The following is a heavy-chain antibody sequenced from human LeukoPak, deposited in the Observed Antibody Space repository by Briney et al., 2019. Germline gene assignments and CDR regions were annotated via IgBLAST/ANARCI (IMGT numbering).Heavy chain of an antibody. CDR1: GGSISSSSYY. D-gene: IGHD1-26*01. CDR3: ARHGEESYPTWTFDY. J-gene: IGHJ4*02. Sequence: SETLSLTCTVSGGSISSSSYYWGWIRQPPGKGLEWIGSIYYSGSTYYNPSLKSRVTISVDTSKNQFSLKLSSVTAADTAVYYCARHGEESYPTWTFDYWGQGTLVTVSS. V-gene: IGHV4-39*01. CDR2: IYYSGST.